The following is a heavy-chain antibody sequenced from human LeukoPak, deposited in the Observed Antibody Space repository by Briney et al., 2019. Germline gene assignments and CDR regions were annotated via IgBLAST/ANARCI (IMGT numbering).Heavy chain of an antibody. V-gene: IGHV1-8*01. J-gene: IGHJ6*02. Sequence: EASVKVSCKASGYTFTNYDINWVRQATGQGLEWMGWMNPNSGNTGYAQKFQDRVTMTRNTSISTAYMELTRLTSEDTAVYYCARGDSGYFFYYDLDVWGQGTTVTVSS. CDR2: MNPNSGNT. CDR3: ARGDSGYFFYYDLDV. D-gene: IGHD3-10*01. CDR1: GYTFTNYD.